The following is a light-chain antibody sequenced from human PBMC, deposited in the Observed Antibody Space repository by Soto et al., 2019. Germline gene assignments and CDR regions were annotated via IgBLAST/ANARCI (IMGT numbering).Light chain of an antibody. J-gene: IGKJ5*01. CDR3: QQYDNWPPIT. CDR2: GAS. Sequence: EVVMTQSPDTLSVSPGGRAALSCRASQSVSSNLAWYQQKPGQAPRLLIYGASARATGIPARFSGGGSGTEFTHTISSLQSEDFGVYYCQQYDNWPPITFGQGTRLEIK. CDR1: QSVSSN. V-gene: IGKV3-15*01.